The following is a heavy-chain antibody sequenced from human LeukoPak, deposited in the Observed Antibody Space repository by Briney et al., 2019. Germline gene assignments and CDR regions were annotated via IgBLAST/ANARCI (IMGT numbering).Heavy chain of an antibody. CDR3: ARDLGQYYDTSDNWFDP. CDR1: GFTFSSLG. D-gene: IGHD3-22*01. Sequence: GGSLRLSCAASGFTFSSLGVHCVRQAPGKGLEGGAFIRYDANIKYYADSVKGRFTISRDNAKNTLNLQMNSLRAEHTAVYYCARDLGQYYDTSDNWFDPWGQGTLVTVSS. V-gene: IGHV3-30*02. CDR2: IRYDANIK. J-gene: IGHJ5*02.